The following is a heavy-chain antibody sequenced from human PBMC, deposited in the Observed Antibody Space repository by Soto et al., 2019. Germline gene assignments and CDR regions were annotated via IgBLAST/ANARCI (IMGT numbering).Heavy chain of an antibody. CDR1: GGSISSGGYY. V-gene: IGHV4-31*03. CDR3: ARASYIWGSYRQYSFDS. J-gene: IGHJ4*02. D-gene: IGHD3-16*02. CDR2: IYYTGST. Sequence: QVQLQESGPGLVTPSQTLSLTCTVSGGSISSGGYYWSWIRQYPGKGLEWIGYIYYTGSTYYNPSLKSRVTISVDASKNQFPLKLSSLTAAGTAVYHCARASYIWGSYRQYSFDSWGQGTLVTVSS.